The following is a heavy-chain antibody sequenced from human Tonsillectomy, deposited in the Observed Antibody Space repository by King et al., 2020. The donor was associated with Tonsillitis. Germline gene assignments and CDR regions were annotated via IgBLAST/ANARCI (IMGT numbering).Heavy chain of an antibody. Sequence: VQLVESGGGLVKPGGSLRLSCAASGFTFSNAWMNWVRQAPGKGLEWVGRIKSKTDGGTTDYAAPGKGRFTISSDDSKNTLYLQMNSLKTEDTAVYYCTTVLVTPGPGYYYYYYMDVWGKGTTVTVSS. J-gene: IGHJ6*03. CDR3: TTVLVTPGPGYYYYYYMDV. D-gene: IGHD3-3*02. CDR1: GFTFSNAW. V-gene: IGHV3-15*07. CDR2: IKSKTDGGTT.